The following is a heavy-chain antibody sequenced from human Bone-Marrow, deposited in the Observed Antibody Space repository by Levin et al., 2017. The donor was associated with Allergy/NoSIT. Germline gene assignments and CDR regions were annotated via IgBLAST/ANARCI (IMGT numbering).Heavy chain of an antibody. CDR3: STDTALWDFKGMAHDLTKYGRDV. D-gene: IGHD3-3*01. CDR1: GVSFSSYA. CDR2: IVPIFDVT. J-gene: IGHJ6*02. V-gene: IGHV1-69*01. Sequence: PGGSLRLSCKASGVSFSSYAISWVRQAPGQGLEWMGGIVPIFDVTNYPQKFQGRVTISADESTSTAYMELSSLRSEDTAMYYCSTDTALWDFKGMAHDLTKYGRDVWGQGTSVTVSS.